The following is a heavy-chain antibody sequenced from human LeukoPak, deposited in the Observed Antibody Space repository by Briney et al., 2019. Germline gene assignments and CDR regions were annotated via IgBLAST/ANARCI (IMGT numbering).Heavy chain of an antibody. Sequence: ASVKVSCKASGYTFTIYFIHWVRQAPGQGLEWMGIINPSGGTTSYAQKFQGSVTMTRDTSTSTVYMELSSLRSEDTAVYYCARSPHYYYMDVWGKGTTVTISS. V-gene: IGHV1-46*01. CDR3: ARSPHYYYMDV. CDR1: GYTFTIYF. CDR2: INPSGGTT. J-gene: IGHJ6*03.